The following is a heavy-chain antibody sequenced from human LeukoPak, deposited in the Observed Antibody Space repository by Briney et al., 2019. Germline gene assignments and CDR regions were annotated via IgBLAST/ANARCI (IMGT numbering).Heavy chain of an antibody. CDR3: ARLAYGSGSSY. CDR2: IYYSGST. V-gene: IGHV4-59*01. Sequence: SETLSLTCTVSGGSIGSYYWSWLRQPPGKGLEWVGYIYYSGSTNYNPSLKSRVTISVDTSKNQFSLKLSSVTAADTAVYYCARLAYGSGSSYWGQGTLVTVSS. D-gene: IGHD3-10*01. CDR1: GGSIGSYY. J-gene: IGHJ4*02.